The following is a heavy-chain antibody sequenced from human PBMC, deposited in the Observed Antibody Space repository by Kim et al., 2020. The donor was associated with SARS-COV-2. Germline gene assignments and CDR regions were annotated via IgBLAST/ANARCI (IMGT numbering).Heavy chain of an antibody. D-gene: IGHD2-21*02. CDR3: AKKGGDRCWGAHYDPMDV. Sequence: GGSLRLSCAASGFTFSNSAMTWVRQAPGKGLDWVSTISKSGANTYSADSVKGRFTISRDNSKNTIYLQMNSLRVEDTAVYYCAKKGGDRCWGAHYDPMDVRSQGTTVTVSS. CDR1: GFTFSNSA. J-gene: IGHJ6*02. V-gene: IGHV3-23*01. CDR2: ISKSGANT.